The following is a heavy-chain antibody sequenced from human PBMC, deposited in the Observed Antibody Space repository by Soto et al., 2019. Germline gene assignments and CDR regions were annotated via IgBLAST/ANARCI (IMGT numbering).Heavy chain of an antibody. D-gene: IGHD1-1*01. V-gene: IGHV1-18*01. CDR3: ARDGADWNDALNWFDP. Sequence: GASVKVSCKASGYTFTSYVISWVRQAPGQGLEWMGWISAYNGNTNYAQKLQGRVTMTTDTSTSTAYMELRSLRSDDTAVYYCARDGADWNDALNWFDPWGQGTLVTVSS. J-gene: IGHJ5*02. CDR2: ISAYNGNT. CDR1: GYTFTSYV.